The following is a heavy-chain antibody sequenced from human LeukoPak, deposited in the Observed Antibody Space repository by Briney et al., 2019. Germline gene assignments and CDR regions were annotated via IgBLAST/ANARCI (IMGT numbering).Heavy chain of an antibody. CDR3: TRGYVGIDY. CDR1: GFTFSSYW. CDR2: IDTDGSST. D-gene: IGHD5-12*01. Sequence: GGSLRLSCAASGFTFSSYWMHWVRRAPGKGLVWVSRIDTDGSSTIYADSVKGRFTISRDNAKDTLYLQMNSLRAEDTAVYYCTRGYVGIDYWGQGTLVTVSS. V-gene: IGHV3-74*01. J-gene: IGHJ4*02.